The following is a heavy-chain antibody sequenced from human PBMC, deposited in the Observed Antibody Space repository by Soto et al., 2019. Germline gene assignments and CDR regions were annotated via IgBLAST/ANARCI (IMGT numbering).Heavy chain of an antibody. V-gene: IGHV4-31*03. CDR3: ARDGPRGSGGNADAFDI. CDR2: IYYSGST. CDR1: GGSISSGGYY. Sequence: PSETLSLTCTVSGGSISSGGYYWSWIRRHPGNRLEWIGYIYYSGSTYYNPSLKSRVTISVDTSKNQFSLKLSSVTAADTAVYYCARDGPRGSGGNADAFDIWGQGTMVTVSS. J-gene: IGHJ3*02. D-gene: IGHD2-15*01.